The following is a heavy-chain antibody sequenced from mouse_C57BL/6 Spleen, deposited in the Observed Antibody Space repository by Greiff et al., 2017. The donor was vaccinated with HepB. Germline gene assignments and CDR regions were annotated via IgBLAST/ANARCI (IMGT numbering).Heavy chain of an antibody. CDR3: ARYDYDYDWFAY. CDR1: GYTFTDYY. CDR2: INPNNGGT. V-gene: IGHV1-26*01. D-gene: IGHD2-4*01. Sequence: EVQLQQSGPELVKPGASVKISCKASGYTFTDYYMNWVKQSHGKSLEWIGDINPNNGGTSYNQKFKGKATLTVDKSSSTAYMELRSLTSEDSAVYYCARYDYDYDWFAYWGQGTLVTVSA. J-gene: IGHJ3*01.